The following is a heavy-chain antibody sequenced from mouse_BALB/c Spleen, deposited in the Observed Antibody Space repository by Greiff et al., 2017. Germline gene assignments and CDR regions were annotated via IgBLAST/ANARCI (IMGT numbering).Heavy chain of an antibody. CDR2: IYPGNVNT. J-gene: IGHJ4*01. CDR3: ARNGNAMDY. D-gene: IGHD2-1*01. CDR1: GYTFTSYY. Sequence: QVQLQQSGPELVKPGASVRISCKASGYTFTSYYIHWVKQRPGQGLEWIGWIYPGNVNTKYNEKFKGKATLTADKSSSTAYMQLSSLTSEDSAVYFCARNGNAMDYWGQGTSVTVSS. V-gene: IGHV1S56*01.